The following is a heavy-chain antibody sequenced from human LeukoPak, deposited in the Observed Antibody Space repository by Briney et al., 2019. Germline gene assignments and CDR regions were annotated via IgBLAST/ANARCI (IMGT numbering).Heavy chain of an antibody. V-gene: IGHV4-59*01. CDR1: GGSFSGYY. Sequence: KTSETLSLTCAVYGGSFSGYYWSWIRQPPGKGLEWIGYIYYSGSTNYNPSLKSRVTISVDTSKNQFSLKLSSVTAADTAVYYCARGSGVTEYPFDYWGQGTLVTVSS. D-gene: IGHD3-10*01. J-gene: IGHJ4*02. CDR3: ARGSGVTEYPFDY. CDR2: IYYSGST.